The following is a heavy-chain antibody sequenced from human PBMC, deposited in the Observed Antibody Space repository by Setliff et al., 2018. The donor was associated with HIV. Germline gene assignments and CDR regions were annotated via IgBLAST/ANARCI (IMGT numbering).Heavy chain of an antibody. V-gene: IGHV4-39*01. CDR2: IYYSGST. CDR3: ARVDCSSTSCYRDYYYYMDV. J-gene: IGHJ6*03. Sequence: SETLSLTCTVSGGSISSSSYYWGWIRQPPGKGLEWIGSIYYSGSTYYNPTLKRRVTISVDTSKNKFSLKLSSVTAADTAVYYCARVDCSSTSCYRDYYYYMDVWGKGTTVTVSS. D-gene: IGHD2-2*01. CDR1: GGSISSSSYY.